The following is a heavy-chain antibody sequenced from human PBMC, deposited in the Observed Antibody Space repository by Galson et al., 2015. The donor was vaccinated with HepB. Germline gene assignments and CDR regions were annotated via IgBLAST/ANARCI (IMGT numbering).Heavy chain of an antibody. V-gene: IGHV3-30-3*01. CDR2: ISYDGSNK. J-gene: IGHJ4*02. CDR3: ARAFHYGDYVRAFDY. CDR1: GFTFSSYA. D-gene: IGHD4-17*01. Sequence: SLRLSCAASGFTFSSYAMHWVRQAPGKGLEWVAVISYDGSNKYYADSVKGRFTISRDNSKNTLYLQMNSLRAEDTAVYYCARAFHYGDYVRAFDYWGQGTLVTVSS.